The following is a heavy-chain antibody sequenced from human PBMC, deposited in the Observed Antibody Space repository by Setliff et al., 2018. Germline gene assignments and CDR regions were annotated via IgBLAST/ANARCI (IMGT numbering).Heavy chain of an antibody. V-gene: IGHV1-18*01. Sequence: GASVKVSCKASGYTFSNYGISWVRQAPGQGLEWVGWINDYNGNTIYAQKFQGRVTMTRDTSTATAYMELRGLRSDDTAVYYCARDPRGYSGFDRFRGAFNIWGQGTMVTVSS. CDR2: INDYNGNT. CDR1: GYTFSNYG. D-gene: IGHD5-12*01. CDR3: ARDPRGYSGFDRFRGAFNI. J-gene: IGHJ3*02.